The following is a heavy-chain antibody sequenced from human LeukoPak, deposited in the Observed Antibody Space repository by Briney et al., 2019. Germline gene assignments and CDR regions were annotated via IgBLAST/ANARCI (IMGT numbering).Heavy chain of an antibody. CDR1: GGTFSSYA. CDR3: ARSYCSSTSCYRFDY. J-gene: IGHJ4*02. D-gene: IGHD2-2*01. CDR2: IIPIFGTA. Sequence: ASVKVSCKASGGTFSSYAINWVRQAPGQGLEWMGGIIPIFGTANYAQKFQGRVTITADESTSTAYMELSSLRSEDTAVYYCARSYCSSTSCYRFDYWGQGTLVTVSS. V-gene: IGHV1-69*13.